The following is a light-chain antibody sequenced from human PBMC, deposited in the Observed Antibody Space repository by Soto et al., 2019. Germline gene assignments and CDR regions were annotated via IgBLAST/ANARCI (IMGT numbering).Light chain of an antibody. CDR1: SSDVGGYNY. V-gene: IGLV2-14*01. Sequence: QSALTQPASVSGSPGQSITISCTGTSSDVGGYNYVSWYQQHPGKAPKLMIYEVSNRPSGVSNRFSGSKSGNTASLTISGLQAEDEADYYCSSYTSSRTYVFGTWTKLTVL. CDR2: EVS. J-gene: IGLJ1*01. CDR3: SSYTSSRTYV.